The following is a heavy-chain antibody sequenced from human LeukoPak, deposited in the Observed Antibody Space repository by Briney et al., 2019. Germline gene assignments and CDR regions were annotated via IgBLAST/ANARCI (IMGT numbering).Heavy chain of an antibody. CDR2: IYYSGST. J-gene: IGHJ5*02. CDR1: GGSISCSSYY. D-gene: IGHD6-19*01. V-gene: IGHV4-39*01. Sequence: SETLSLTCTVSGGSISCSSYYWGWIRQPPGKGLEWIGSIYYSGSTYYNPSLKSRVTISVDTSKNQFSLKLSSVTAADTAVYYCASTYSSGWYLGTNWFDPWGQGTLVTVSS. CDR3: ASTYSSGWYLGTNWFDP.